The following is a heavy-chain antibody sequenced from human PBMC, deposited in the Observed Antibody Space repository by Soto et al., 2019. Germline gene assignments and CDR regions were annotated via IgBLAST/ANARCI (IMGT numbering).Heavy chain of an antibody. D-gene: IGHD6-19*01. CDR3: ARDTVAGTRYYYGMDV. V-gene: IGHV1-18*04. J-gene: IGHJ6*02. Sequence: GASVKVSCKAPGGTFSSYSINWVRQAPGQGLEWMGWIGAYNGNTNYAQKLQGRVTMTTDTSTSTAYMELRSLRSDDTAVYYCARDTVAGTRYYYGMDVWGQGTTVTVSS. CDR2: IGAYNGNT. CDR1: GGTFSSYS.